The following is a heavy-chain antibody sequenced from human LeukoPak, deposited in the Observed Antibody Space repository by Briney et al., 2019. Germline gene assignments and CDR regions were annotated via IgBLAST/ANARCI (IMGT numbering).Heavy chain of an antibody. CDR1: GFTFRAYD. CDR3: VRDSNYYAMAV. Sequence: PGGSLRLSCAASGFTFRAYDMHWVRQTAGKGLEWVSGIGPDGDTYYADSVKGRFTISRENGENSVHLQMNSLRAGDTAVYYCVRDSNYYAMAVWGQGTTVTVSS. V-gene: IGHV3-13*01. CDR2: IGPDGDT. D-gene: IGHD3-22*01. J-gene: IGHJ6*02.